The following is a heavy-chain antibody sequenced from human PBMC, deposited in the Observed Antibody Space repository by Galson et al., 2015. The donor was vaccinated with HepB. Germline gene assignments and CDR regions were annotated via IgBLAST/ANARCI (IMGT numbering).Heavy chain of an antibody. D-gene: IGHD3-10*01. V-gene: IGHV3-15*01. Sequence: SLRLSCAASGFTFSNAWMSWVRQAPGKGLEWVGRIKSKTDGGTTDYAAPVKGRFTISRDDSKNTLYLQMNSLKTEDTAVYYCTADIYYGSGSYDYGGQGTLVTVSS. CDR3: TADIYYGSGSYDY. CDR2: IKSKTDGGTT. CDR1: GFTFSNAW. J-gene: IGHJ4*02.